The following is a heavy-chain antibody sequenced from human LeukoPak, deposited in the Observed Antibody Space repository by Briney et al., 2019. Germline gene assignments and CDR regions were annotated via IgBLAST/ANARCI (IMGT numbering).Heavy chain of an antibody. CDR2: INPNSGGT. CDR3: ARILVGYYYMDV. CDR1: GYTFTGHY. J-gene: IGHJ6*03. V-gene: IGHV1-2*02. Sequence: ASVKVSCKASGYTFTGHYMHWVRQAPGQGLEWMGWINPNSGGTNYAQKFQGRVTMTRDTSISTAYMELSRLRSDDTAVYYCARILVGYYYMDVWGKGTTVTVSS. D-gene: IGHD2-8*02.